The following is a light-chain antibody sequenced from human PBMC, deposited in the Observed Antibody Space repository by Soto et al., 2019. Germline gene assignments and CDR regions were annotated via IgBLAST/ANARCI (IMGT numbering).Light chain of an antibody. V-gene: IGLV7-46*01. CDR3: LLSYGGARV. CDR2: HTS. J-gene: IGLJ2*01. Sequence: QAVVTQEPSLTVSPGGTVTLTCGSSTGAVTSGHYPYWFQQNPGQAPRTVIYHTSNKYSWTPARFSGSLLGGKAALTLSGAQPEDEAEYYCLLSYGGARVFGGGTKVTVL. CDR1: TGAVTSGHY.